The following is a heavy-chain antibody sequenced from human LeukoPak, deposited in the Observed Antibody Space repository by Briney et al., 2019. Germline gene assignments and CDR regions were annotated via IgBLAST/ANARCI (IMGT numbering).Heavy chain of an antibody. V-gene: IGHV4-59*01. J-gene: IGHJ6*03. Sequence: SSETLSLTCTVSGGSISSYYWSWIRQPPGKGLEWIGYIYYSGSTNYNPSLKSRVTISVDTSKNQFSLKLNSVTAADTAVYYCARTTEGGYTYDYFYNYYMDVWGKGTTVTISS. D-gene: IGHD5-18*01. CDR1: GGSISSYY. CDR2: IYYSGST. CDR3: ARTTEGGYTYDYFYNYYMDV.